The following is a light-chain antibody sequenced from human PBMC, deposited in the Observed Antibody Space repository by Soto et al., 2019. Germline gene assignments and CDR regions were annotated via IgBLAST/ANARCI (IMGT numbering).Light chain of an antibody. CDR2: GAS. CDR1: QTISNTF. Sequence: EILLTPSPGTLSLSPGERAPLSCRASQTISNTFLAWYQRRPGQAPSLLIYGASGRATGIPDRLSGSGSGTDFTLTISRLEPEDFAVYYCQQFGVSPTFGGGTKVDIK. J-gene: IGKJ4*01. V-gene: IGKV3-20*01. CDR3: QQFGVSPT.